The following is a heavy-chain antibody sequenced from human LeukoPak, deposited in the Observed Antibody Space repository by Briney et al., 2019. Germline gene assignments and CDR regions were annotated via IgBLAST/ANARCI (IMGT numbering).Heavy chain of an antibody. CDR3: ANARGSYRDDY. CDR1: GFTFRSYA. V-gene: IGHV3-23*01. D-gene: IGHD3-16*01. J-gene: IGHJ4*02. Sequence: GGSLRLYCAASGFTFRSYAMSWVRQAPGKGLEWVSAISGSGGSPYYAVPVKGRFTISRDNTKNTLYLQMNSLRAEDTAVYYCANARGSYRDDYWGQGTLVTVSS. CDR2: ISGSGGSP.